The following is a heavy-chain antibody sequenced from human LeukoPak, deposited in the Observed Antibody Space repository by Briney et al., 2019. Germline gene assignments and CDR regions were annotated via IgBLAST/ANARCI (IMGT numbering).Heavy chain of an antibody. V-gene: IGHV4-31*03. CDR2: IYYSGNT. Sequence: SETLSLTCTVSGGSISSSSYYWNWIRQHPGKGLEWIGYIYYSGNTYYNASLKSRVTMSVDTSKNQFSLKLSSVTAADTAVYYCAKGYNCGPFDYWGQGTLVTVSS. D-gene: IGHD5-18*01. J-gene: IGHJ4*02. CDR1: GGSISSSSYY. CDR3: AKGYNCGPFDY.